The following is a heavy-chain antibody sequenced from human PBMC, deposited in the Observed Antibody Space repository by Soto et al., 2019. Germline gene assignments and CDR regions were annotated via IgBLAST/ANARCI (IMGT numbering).Heavy chain of an antibody. V-gene: IGHV1-69*04. CDR1: GGTFSSYT. D-gene: IGHD3-22*01. J-gene: IGHJ3*02. CDR3: ARDPDYYDSSGYYFGDAFDI. CDR2: IIPILGIA. Sequence: SVKVCCKASGGTFSSYTISWVRQAPGQGLEWMGRIIPILGIANYAQKFQGRVTITADKSTSTAYMELSSLRSEDTAVYYCARDPDYYDSSGYYFGDAFDIWGQGTMVTVSS.